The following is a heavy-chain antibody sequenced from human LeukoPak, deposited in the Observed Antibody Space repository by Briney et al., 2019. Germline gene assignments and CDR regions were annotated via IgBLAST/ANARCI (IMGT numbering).Heavy chain of an antibody. D-gene: IGHD3-9*01. J-gene: IGHJ6*03. V-gene: IGHV3-30*02. Sequence: PGGSLRLSCAASGFTFSSYGMHWVRQAPGKGLEWVAFIRYDGSNKYYADSVKGRFTISRDNSKNTLYLQMNSLRAEDTAVYYCARPPYYDILTGYPSSLYYYYYMDVWGKGTTVTVSS. CDR2: IRYDGSNK. CDR1: GFTFSSYG. CDR3: ARPPYYDILTGYPSSLYYYYYMDV.